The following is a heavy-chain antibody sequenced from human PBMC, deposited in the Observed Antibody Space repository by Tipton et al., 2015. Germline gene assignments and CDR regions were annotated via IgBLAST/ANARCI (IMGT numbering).Heavy chain of an antibody. V-gene: IGHV4-39*02. CDR1: GGTISSSGSF. Sequence: TLSLTCTVSGGTISSSGSFWGLIRQPPGKGLEWIGSIHYSGPTSYDPSLKSRFTISVDTSKKYFSLRLSSVTATDTAMYYCARSQGRKAFDIWGQGSMVTVSS. D-gene: IGHD2-15*01. J-gene: IGHJ3*02. CDR3: ARSQGRKAFDI. CDR2: IHYSGPT.